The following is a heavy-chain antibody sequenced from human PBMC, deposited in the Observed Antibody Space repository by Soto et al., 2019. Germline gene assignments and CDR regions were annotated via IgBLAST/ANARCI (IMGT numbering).Heavy chain of an antibody. Sequence: EVQLLGSGGGLVQPGGSLRLSCVGSGFPFSTYWMNWVRQAPGKGLEWVANINPDGNVGTYVDSVRGRFTTSRDNAKNSLYLQMNSMRADYTAVYFCAGWGGHDYNYWGQGIMVTVSS. D-gene: IGHD4-4*01. CDR3: AGWGGHDYNY. CDR1: GFPFSTYW. CDR2: INPDGNVG. V-gene: IGHV3-7*03. J-gene: IGHJ4*02.